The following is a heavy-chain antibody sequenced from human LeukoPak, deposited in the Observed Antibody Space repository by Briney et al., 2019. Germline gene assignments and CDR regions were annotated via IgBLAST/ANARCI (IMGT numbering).Heavy chain of an antibody. CDR3: AKALGAICGTGCSSRYFDC. V-gene: IGHV3-23*01. CDR1: GFTFSNYA. CDR2: ISGSGDSA. Sequence: GGSLRLSCAASGFTFSNYAMSWVRQAPGKGLEWVSIISGSGDSAYSADSMKGRFTISRDNSKNILYLQMDTLRAEDTAVYYCAKALGAICGTGCSSRYFDCWGQGTLVTVSS. D-gene: IGHD2-21*02. J-gene: IGHJ4*02.